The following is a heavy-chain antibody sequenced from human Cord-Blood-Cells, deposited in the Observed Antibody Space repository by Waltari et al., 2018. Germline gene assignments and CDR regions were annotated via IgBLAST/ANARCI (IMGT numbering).Heavy chain of an antibody. Sequence: QVQLVESGGGVVQPGRSLRLSCAASGFTFSSYAMHWVRQAPGKGLEWVAVISYDGSNKYYADSVKGRFTISRDNSKNTLYLQMNSLRAEDTAVYYCASQFGWERLGGLFDYWGQGTLVTVSS. D-gene: IGHD1-1*01. V-gene: IGHV3-30-3*01. CDR2: ISYDGSNK. CDR3: ASQFGWERLGGLFDY. CDR1: GFTFSSYA. J-gene: IGHJ4*02.